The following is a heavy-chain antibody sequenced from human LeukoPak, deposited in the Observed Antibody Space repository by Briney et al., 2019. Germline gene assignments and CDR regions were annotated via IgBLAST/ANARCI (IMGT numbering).Heavy chain of an antibody. V-gene: IGHV3-21*01. CDR2: ISSSSSYI. CDR3: ARDRHPTYYYGSSGYFGVGDAFDI. D-gene: IGHD3-22*01. Sequence: GGSLRLSCAASGFTFSSYSMNWVRQAPGKGLEWVSSISSSSSYIYYADSVKGRFTISRDNAKNSLYLQMNSLRAEDTAVYYCARDRHPTYYYGSSGYFGVGDAFDIWGQGTMVTVSS. CDR1: GFTFSSYS. J-gene: IGHJ3*02.